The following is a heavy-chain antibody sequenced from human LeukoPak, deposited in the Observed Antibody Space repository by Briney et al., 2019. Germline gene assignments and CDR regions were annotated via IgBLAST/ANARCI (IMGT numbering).Heavy chain of an antibody. J-gene: IGHJ3*02. D-gene: IGHD3-10*01. Sequence: GGSLRLSCAASGFTFSNYWVHWVRQAPGKGLVWVSRINPDGSTINYADSVKGRFTISRDNSKNTLYLQMNSLRAEDTAVYYCAKDIVPYYYGSGSSRGAFDIWGQGTMVTVSS. V-gene: IGHV3-74*01. CDR3: AKDIVPYYYGSGSSRGAFDI. CDR1: GFTFSNYW. CDR2: INPDGSTI.